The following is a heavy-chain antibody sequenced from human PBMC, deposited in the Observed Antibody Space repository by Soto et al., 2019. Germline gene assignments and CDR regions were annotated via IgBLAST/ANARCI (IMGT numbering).Heavy chain of an antibody. CDR3: ARLPSNRYCSSTSCSGGQSAGY. Sequence: GASVKVSCKASGGTFSSYAISWVRQAPGQGLEWMGGIIPIFGTANYAQKFQGRVTITADKSTSTAYMELSSLRSEDTAVYYCARLPSNRYCSSTSCSGGQSAGYWGQGTLVTVSS. J-gene: IGHJ4*02. V-gene: IGHV1-69*06. CDR2: IIPIFGTA. D-gene: IGHD2-2*01. CDR1: GGTFSSYA.